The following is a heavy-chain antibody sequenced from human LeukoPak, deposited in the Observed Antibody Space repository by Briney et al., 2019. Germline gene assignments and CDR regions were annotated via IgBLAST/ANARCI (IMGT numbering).Heavy chain of an antibody. CDR2: IIPIFGTA. CDR3: VRGAVHQLLWLVDGMDV. CDR1: GGTFSSYA. J-gene: IGHJ6*04. D-gene: IGHD2-2*01. Sequence: SVKVSCKASGGTFSSYAISWVRQAPGQGLEWMGGIIPIFGTANYAQKFQGRVTITADKSTSTAYMELSSLRSEDTAVYYCVRGAVHQLLWLVDGMDVWGKGTTVTVSS. V-gene: IGHV1-69*06.